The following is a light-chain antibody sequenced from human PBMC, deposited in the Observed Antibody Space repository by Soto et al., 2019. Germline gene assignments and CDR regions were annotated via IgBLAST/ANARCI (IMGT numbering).Light chain of an antibody. CDR3: RSYAGSNNFV. CDR1: SSDVGGYDY. J-gene: IGLJ1*01. Sequence: QSALTQPPSASGSPGQSVTISCTGTSSDVGGYDYVSWYEQHPGKAPKLRMYEVTKRPSGVPDRFYSTKSGNTASLTVSGLQAEDEADYYCRSYAGSNNFVYGTGTKVTVL. CDR2: EVT. V-gene: IGLV2-8*01.